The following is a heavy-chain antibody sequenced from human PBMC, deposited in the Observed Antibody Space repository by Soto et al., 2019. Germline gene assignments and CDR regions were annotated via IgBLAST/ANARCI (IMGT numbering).Heavy chain of an antibody. CDR3: ARDRAGASSGEFDS. J-gene: IGHJ4*02. CDR2: IIPVLGTT. D-gene: IGHD6-19*01. CDR1: GGTFSTYA. V-gene: IGHV1-69*08. Sequence: QVQLVQSGAEVKEPGSSVKVSCRASGGTFSTYAVSWVRQAPGQGPEWMGRIIPVLGTTNYAQRFQGRITIIADKSTSSAYMELSSLRSEDTAIYYCARDRAGASSGEFDSWGQGTLVTVSS.